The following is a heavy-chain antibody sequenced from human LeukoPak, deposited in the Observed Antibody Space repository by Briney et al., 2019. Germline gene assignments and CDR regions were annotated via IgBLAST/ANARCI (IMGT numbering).Heavy chain of an antibody. J-gene: IGHJ4*02. CDR3: ARHSSGYY. D-gene: IGHD3-22*01. V-gene: IGHV3-7*01. CDR2: IKEDGSEK. CDR1: GFKFSSDW. Sequence: GGSLSLSCATSGFKFSSDWMSWVRQAPGKGLEWVANIKEDGSEKYYVDSVKGRFTISRDNAKNSLYLQMNSLRAEDTAVYYCARHSSGYYWGQGTLVTVSS.